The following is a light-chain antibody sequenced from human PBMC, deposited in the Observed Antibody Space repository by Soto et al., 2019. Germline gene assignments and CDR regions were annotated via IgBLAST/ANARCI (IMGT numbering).Light chain of an antibody. V-gene: IGLV1-47*02. CDR1: SSSIGTNF. Sequence: QSVLTQPPSASGTPGQRVSISCSGYSSSIGTNFVYWYQQLPGTAPKVLIHSNNQRPSGVPDRFSVSKSGTSASLAISGHRSEDEADYYCAAWDDNLSTYVFGSGTKVTVL. CDR3: AAWDDNLSTYV. J-gene: IGLJ1*01. CDR2: SNN.